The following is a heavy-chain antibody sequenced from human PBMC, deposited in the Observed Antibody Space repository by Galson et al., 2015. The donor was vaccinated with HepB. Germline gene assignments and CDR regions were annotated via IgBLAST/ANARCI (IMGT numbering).Heavy chain of an antibody. J-gene: IGHJ4*02. CDR3: ARDGYLGLLYYFDY. CDR1: GDSVSSDSAA. Sequence: CAISGDSVSSDSAAWNWIRQSPSRGLEWLGRTYHRSRWYYDYAVSVQSRIIINSDTSKNQFSLQLKSLTPEDTAVYYCARDGYLGLLYYFDYWSQGTLVTVSS. D-gene: IGHD2/OR15-2a*01. CDR2: TYHRSRWYY. V-gene: IGHV6-1*01.